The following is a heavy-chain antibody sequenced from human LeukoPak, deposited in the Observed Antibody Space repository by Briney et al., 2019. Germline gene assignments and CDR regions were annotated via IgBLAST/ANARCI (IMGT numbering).Heavy chain of an antibody. Sequence: PGGSLRLSCAASGFTFSDYYMSWIRQAPGKGLEWVSYISSSGSTVYYADSVKGRFTISRDNAKNSLYLQMNSLRAEDSAVYYCARDGSKGARIYSNGVFYYYYYMDVRGRGTTVTASS. V-gene: IGHV3-11*04. J-gene: IGHJ6*03. D-gene: IGHD4-11*01. CDR3: ARDGSKGARIYSNGVFYYYYYMDV. CDR2: ISSSGSTV. CDR1: GFTFSDYY.